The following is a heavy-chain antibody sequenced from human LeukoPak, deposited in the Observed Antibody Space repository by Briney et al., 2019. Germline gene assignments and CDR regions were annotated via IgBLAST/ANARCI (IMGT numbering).Heavy chain of an antibody. Sequence: GASVKVSCKASGYTFTDYFIHWVRQAPGQGLEWMGWLNPHSGVTKYAQKFQGRVTMTRDTSISTAYMDPSGLKSDDTAVYFCARELIEDQNWFDPWGQGTLVTVSS. CDR2: LNPHSGVT. V-gene: IGHV1-2*02. CDR3: ARELIEDQNWFDP. D-gene: IGHD2/OR15-2a*01. J-gene: IGHJ5*02. CDR1: GYTFTDYF.